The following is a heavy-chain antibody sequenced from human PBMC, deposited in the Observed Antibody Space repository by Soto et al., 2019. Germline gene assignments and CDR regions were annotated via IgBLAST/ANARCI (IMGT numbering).Heavy chain of an antibody. Sequence: EVHLVQSGAEVRKPGESLKISCQASGYNFDTYWIGWVRQVPGKGLEWMGFIYPGDSDTTYSPSFQGQVTMSADKSLNTSYLQWSSLKASDTAIYYCARRHGSGSYGHVAYWGQGTLVTVSS. CDR2: IYPGDSDT. D-gene: IGHD3-10*01. CDR1: GYNFDTYW. CDR3: ARRHGSGSYGHVAY. V-gene: IGHV5-51*03. J-gene: IGHJ4*02.